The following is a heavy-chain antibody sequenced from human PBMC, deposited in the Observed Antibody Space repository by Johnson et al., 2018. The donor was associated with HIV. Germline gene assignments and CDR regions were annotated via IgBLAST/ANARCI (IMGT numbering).Heavy chain of an antibody. J-gene: IGHJ3*02. D-gene: IGHD3-16*01. V-gene: IGHV3-20*04. CDR3: ARGGGNDAFDI. Sequence: VQLVESGGGVVQPGGSLRLSCAASGFTFSSYGMHWVRQAPGKGLEWVSGINWNGGSTGYADSVKGRFTISRDNAKNSLYLQMNSLRAEDTAVYYCARGGGNDAFDIWGQGTMVTVSS. CDR1: GFTFSSYG. CDR2: INWNGGST.